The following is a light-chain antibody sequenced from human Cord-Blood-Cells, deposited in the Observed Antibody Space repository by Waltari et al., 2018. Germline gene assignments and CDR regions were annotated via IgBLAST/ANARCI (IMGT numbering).Light chain of an antibody. CDR3: SSYTSSSTFGV. CDR2: DVS. V-gene: IGLV2-14*01. J-gene: IGLJ1*01. CDR1: SSDVGGYNY. Sequence: HSALTQPASVSGSPGQSITISCTGTSSDVGGYNYVSWYQQHPGKAPKLMIYDVSKRPSGVSNRFSGSKSGNTASLTISGLQAEDEADYYCSSYTSSSTFGVFGTGTKVTVL.